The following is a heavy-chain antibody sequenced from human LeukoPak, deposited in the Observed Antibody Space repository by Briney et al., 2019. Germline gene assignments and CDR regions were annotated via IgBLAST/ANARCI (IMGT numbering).Heavy chain of an antibody. CDR2: IDHSGST. D-gene: IGHD3-10*01. CDR3: ARYCMVRGVYGVDV. Sequence: SETLSLTCAVYGGPFSGYYWSWIRQPPGKGLEWIGEIDHSGSTNYNPSLKSRVTISVDTSKNQFSLKLSSVTAADTAVYYCARYCMVRGVYGVDVWGQGTTVTVSS. CDR1: GGPFSGYY. J-gene: IGHJ6*02. V-gene: IGHV4-34*01.